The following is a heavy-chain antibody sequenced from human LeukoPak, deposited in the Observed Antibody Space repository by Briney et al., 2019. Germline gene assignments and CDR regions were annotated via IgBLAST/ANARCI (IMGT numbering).Heavy chain of an antibody. CDR3: AKRPETVAVAGSYWYFDL. J-gene: IGHJ2*01. Sequence: GGSLRLSCAASGFTFSSYAMSWVRQAPGKGLEWVSAISGSGGSTYYADSVKGRFTISRDNSKNTLYLQMNSLRAEDTAVYYCAKRPETVAVAGSYWYFDLWGRGTLVTVSS. V-gene: IGHV3-23*01. CDR2: ISGSGGST. CDR1: GFTFSSYA. D-gene: IGHD6-19*01.